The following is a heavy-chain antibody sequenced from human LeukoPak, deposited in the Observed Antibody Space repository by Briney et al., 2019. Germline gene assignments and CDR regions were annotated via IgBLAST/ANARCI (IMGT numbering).Heavy chain of an antibody. D-gene: IGHD2-21*01. CDR3: AKAPVTSCRGAYCYPFDS. V-gene: IGHV3-23*01. CDR2: TSSSDAGT. J-gene: IGHJ4*02. CDR1: GFTFDDYA. Sequence: GSLRLSCAASGFTFDDYAMHWVRQAPGKGLEWVAATSSSDAGTYHADSVRGRFTISRDNSKNTLYLQMNSLRAEDAAVYFCAKAPVTSCRGAYCYPFDSWGQGTLVTVSS.